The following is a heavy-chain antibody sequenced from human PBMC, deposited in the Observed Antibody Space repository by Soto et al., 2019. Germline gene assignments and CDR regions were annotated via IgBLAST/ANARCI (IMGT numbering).Heavy chain of an antibody. CDR1: GFTLRNYA. J-gene: IGHJ4*02. CDR2: ISANVVGT. CDR3: AKAKNDYNWHNRPPFDY. V-gene: IGHV3-23*01. Sequence: PGGSLRLSCEASGFTLRNYAMTWVRQAPGKGLGWVSLISANVVGTYYAESVKTRFTISTDQSRNTVYLQMDSLRADDTAIYYCAKAKNDYNWHNRPPFDYRGQGTLVTVSS. D-gene: IGHD1-20*01.